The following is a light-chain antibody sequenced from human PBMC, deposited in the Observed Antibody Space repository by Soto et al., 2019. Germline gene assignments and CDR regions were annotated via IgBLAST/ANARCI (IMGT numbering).Light chain of an antibody. Sequence: SPWERVTLSCRASQSVSNNLAWYQQKPGQAPRLLIHGATTRATGIPARFSGSASGTEFTLTISSLQSEDFGVYYCQQYKNWPRITFGQGTRLEIK. CDR2: GAT. CDR1: QSVSNN. V-gene: IGKV3-15*01. J-gene: IGKJ5*01. CDR3: QQYKNWPRIT.